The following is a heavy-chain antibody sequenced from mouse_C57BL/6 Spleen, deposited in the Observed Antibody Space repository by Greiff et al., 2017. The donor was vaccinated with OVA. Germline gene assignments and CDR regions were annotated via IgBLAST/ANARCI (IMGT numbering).Heavy chain of an antibody. CDR3: ARWGTLRYFDV. D-gene: IGHD2-14*01. CDR2: IDPSDSYT. CDR1: GYTFTSYW. V-gene: IGHV1-69*01. J-gene: IGHJ1*03. Sequence: QVQLQQPGAELVMPGASVKLSCKASGYTFTSYWMHWVKQRPGQGLEWIGEIDPSDSYTNYNQKFKGKSTLTVDKSSSTAYMQLSGLTSEDSAVYYCARWGTLRYFDVWGTGTTVTVSS.